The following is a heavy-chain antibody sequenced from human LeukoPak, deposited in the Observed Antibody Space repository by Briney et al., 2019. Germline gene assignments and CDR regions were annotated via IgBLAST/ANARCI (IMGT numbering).Heavy chain of an antibody. CDR3: ARDRYNWNYGDY. CDR1: GYTFTSYG. Sequence: ASVKVSCKASGYTFTSYGISWVRQAPGQGLEWMGWISAYNGNTNYAQKLQGRVTITTDTSTSTDYMELRSLRSDDTAVYYCARDRYNWNYGDYWGQGTLVTVSS. J-gene: IGHJ4*02. CDR2: ISAYNGNT. D-gene: IGHD1-7*01. V-gene: IGHV1-18*01.